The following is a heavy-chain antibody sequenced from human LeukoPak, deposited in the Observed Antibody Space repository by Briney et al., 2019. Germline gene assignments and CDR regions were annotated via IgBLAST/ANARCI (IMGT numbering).Heavy chain of an antibody. CDR1: GFPFISYG. CDR3: AKKEVAYDY. V-gene: IGHV3-30*18. J-gene: IGHJ4*02. CDR2: ISYDGSNK. Sequence: GGSLRLSCAASGFPFISYGMHWGRQAPGKGLEWVAVISYDGSNKYYADSVKGRFTISRDNSKNTLYLQMNSLRAEDTAVYYCAKKEVAYDYWGQGTLVTVSS. D-gene: IGHD5-12*01.